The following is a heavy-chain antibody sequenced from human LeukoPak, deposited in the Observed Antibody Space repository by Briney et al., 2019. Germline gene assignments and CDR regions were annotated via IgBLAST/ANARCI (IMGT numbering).Heavy chain of an antibody. J-gene: IGHJ4*02. Sequence: ASVKVSCKASGYTFTSYGISWVRQAPGQGLEWMGWISAYNGNTNYAQKLQGRVTMTTDTSTSTAYMELRSLRSDDTAVYYCARDRPAIVVVPAAPCDYWGQGTLVTVSS. D-gene: IGHD2-2*01. V-gene: IGHV1-18*01. CDR1: GYTFTSYG. CDR3: ARDRPAIVVVPAAPCDY. CDR2: ISAYNGNT.